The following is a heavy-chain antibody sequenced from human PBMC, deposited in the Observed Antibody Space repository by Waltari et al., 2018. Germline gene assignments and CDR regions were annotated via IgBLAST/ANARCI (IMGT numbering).Heavy chain of an antibody. CDR2: IDWDDDK. CDR1: GFSLSTSGMC. V-gene: IGHV2-70*16. J-gene: IGHJ4*02. Sequence: QVTLKESGPVLVKPTQTLTLTCTFSGFSLSTSGMCVSWIRQPPGKALEWLARIDWDDDKFYSTSRKTRLTISKDTSKNQVVLTMTNMDPVDTATYYCARIGTGGDGYNYFDYWGQGTLVTVSS. D-gene: IGHD3-16*01. CDR3: ARIGTGGDGYNYFDY.